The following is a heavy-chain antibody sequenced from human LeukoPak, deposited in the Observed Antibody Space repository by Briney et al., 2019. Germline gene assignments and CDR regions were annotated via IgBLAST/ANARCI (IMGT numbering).Heavy chain of an antibody. J-gene: IGHJ5*02. CDR3: ARHRRGGMATIGNWFDP. Sequence: ASVKVSCKASGYTFTIYDINWVRQATGQGLEWMGWMNPDSGNTGYAQKFQGRVTMTRNTSISTAYMELSSLRSEDTAVYYCARHRRGGMATIGNWFDPWGQGTLVTVSS. CDR2: MNPDSGNT. V-gene: IGHV1-8*02. CDR1: GYTFTIYD. D-gene: IGHD5-24*01.